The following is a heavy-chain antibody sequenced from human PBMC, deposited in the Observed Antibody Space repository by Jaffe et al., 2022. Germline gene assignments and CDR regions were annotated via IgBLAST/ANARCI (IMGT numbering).Heavy chain of an antibody. D-gene: IGHD4-17*01. CDR2: IKKDGSVQ. V-gene: IGHV3-7*01. CDR3: ARGPDYGDWADYFDC. J-gene: IGHJ4*02. CDR1: GFTFSNYW. Sequence: EVHLVESGGGLVQPGGSLRLSCAASGFTFSNYWMTWVRQVPGKGLEWVASIKKDGSVQYFVDSLKGRFTISRDNAKNSLFLQMNDLRVEDTSLYYCARGPDYGDWADYFDCWGQGTLVAVSS.